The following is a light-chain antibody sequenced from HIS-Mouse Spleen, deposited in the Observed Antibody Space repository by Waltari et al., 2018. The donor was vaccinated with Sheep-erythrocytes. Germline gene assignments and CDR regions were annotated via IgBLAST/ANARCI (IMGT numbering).Light chain of an antibody. J-gene: IGKJ2*01. CDR1: QSVSSY. Sequence: EIVLTQSPATLSLSPGERATLSCRASQSVSSYLAWYQQKPGQAPRLLIYDASNRATGLPARVSGSGSGTDFTLTISSLEAEDFAVYYCQQRSNWYTFGQGTKLEIK. V-gene: IGKV3-11*01. CDR3: QQRSNWYT. CDR2: DAS.